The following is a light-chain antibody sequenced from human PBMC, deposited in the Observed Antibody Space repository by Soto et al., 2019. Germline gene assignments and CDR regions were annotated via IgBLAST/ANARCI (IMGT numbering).Light chain of an antibody. J-gene: IGKJ1*01. V-gene: IGKV1-5*01. CDR2: DAS. CDR1: QYITNR. CDR3: QHYGGMWT. Sequence: DIQMTQSPSNLSAYVGDRVTITCRASQYITNRLAWYQQKPGKAPKVLIYDASNLERGVPSRFSGRGFGTEFILTISSLEPDDFAMYWCQHYGGMWTFGQGTRVEMK.